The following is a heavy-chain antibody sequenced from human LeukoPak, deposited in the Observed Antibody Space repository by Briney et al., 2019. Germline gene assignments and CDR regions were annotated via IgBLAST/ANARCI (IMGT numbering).Heavy chain of an antibody. J-gene: IGHJ4*02. CDR1: GGSISSYY. CDR2: IYYSGST. Sequence: SETLSLTCTVSGGSISSYYWSWIRQPPGKGLEWIGYIYYSGSTNYNPSLKSRVTISVDTSKNQFSLKLSSVTAADTAVYYCARGITRFYGDYFDYWGQGTLVTVSS. D-gene: IGHD4-17*01. V-gene: IGHV4-59*08. CDR3: ARGITRFYGDYFDY.